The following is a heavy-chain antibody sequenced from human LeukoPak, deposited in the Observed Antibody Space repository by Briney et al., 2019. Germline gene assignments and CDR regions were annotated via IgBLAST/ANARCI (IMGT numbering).Heavy chain of an antibody. CDR2: TYYRSKWYN. V-gene: IGHV6-1*01. J-gene: IGHJ4*02. D-gene: IGHD3-10*01. CDR3: ARGGGLEDFDY. CDR1: GDSVSSNRVA. Sequence: SQTLSLTCAISGDSVSSNRVAWNWIRQSPSRGLEWLGRTYYRSKWYNDYAVSVKSRITINPDTSKNQFSLQLKFVTREDTAVYYCARGGGLEDFDYWGRGTLVTVSS.